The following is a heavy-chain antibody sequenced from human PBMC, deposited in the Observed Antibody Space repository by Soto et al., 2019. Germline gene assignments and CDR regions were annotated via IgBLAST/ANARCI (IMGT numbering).Heavy chain of an antibody. D-gene: IGHD2-15*01. Sequence: GGSLRLSCAASGFTFSSYSMNWVRQAPGKGLEWVSSISSSSSYIYYADSVKGRFTISRDNAKNSLYLQMNSLRAEDTAVYYCARDHPSWRIDAFDIWGQGTMVTVSS. CDR2: ISSSSSYI. J-gene: IGHJ3*02. CDR1: GFTFSSYS. CDR3: ARDHPSWRIDAFDI. V-gene: IGHV3-21*01.